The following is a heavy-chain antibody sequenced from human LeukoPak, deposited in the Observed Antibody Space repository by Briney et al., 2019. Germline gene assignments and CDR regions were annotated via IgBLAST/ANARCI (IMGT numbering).Heavy chain of an antibody. CDR2: ISYDGSNK. Sequence: GGSLRLSCAASGFTFSSYAMHWVRQAPGKGLEWVAVISYDGSNKYYADSVKGRFTISRDNSKNTLYLQMSSLRAEDTAVYYCARVQWLRDDVFDVWGQGTMVTVSS. J-gene: IGHJ3*01. D-gene: IGHD5-12*01. V-gene: IGHV3-30-3*01. CDR3: ARVQWLRDDVFDV. CDR1: GFTFSSYA.